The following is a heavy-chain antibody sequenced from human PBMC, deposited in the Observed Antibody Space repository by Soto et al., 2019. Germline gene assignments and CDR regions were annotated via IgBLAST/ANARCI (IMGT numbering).Heavy chain of an antibody. CDR3: AREAGSYYYIFTGYYTPDY. D-gene: IGHD3-9*01. CDR1: GYTFTSYG. CDR2: ISAYNGNT. V-gene: IGHV1-18*04. Sequence: QVQLVQSGAEVKKPGASVKVSCKASGYTFTSYGISWVRQAPGQGLEWMGWISAYNGNTNYAQKLQGRVTMTTDTSTSTAYMELRSLRSDDTAVYYCAREAGSYYYIFTGYYTPDYWGQGTLVTVSS. J-gene: IGHJ4*02.